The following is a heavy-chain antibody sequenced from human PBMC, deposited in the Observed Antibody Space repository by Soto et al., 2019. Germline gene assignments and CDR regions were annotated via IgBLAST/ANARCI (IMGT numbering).Heavy chain of an antibody. D-gene: IGHD3-10*01. Sequence: SETLSLTCAVYGGSFSGYYWSWIRQPPGKGLEWIGEINHSGSTNYNPSLKSRVTISVDTSKNQFSLKLSSVTAADTAVYYCARPYGSGSYGSYYYMDVWGKGTTVTVSS. CDR2: INHSGST. CDR3: ARPYGSGSYGSYYYMDV. CDR1: GGSFSGYY. V-gene: IGHV4-34*01. J-gene: IGHJ6*03.